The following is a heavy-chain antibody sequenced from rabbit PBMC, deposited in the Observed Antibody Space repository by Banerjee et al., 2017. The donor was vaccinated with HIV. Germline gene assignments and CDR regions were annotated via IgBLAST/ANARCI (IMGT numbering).Heavy chain of an antibody. J-gene: IGHJ4*01. V-gene: IGHV1S45*01. CDR2: INTSSGST. CDR1: GFDFSSYW. D-gene: IGHD4-1*01. CDR3: ARDLAGVIGWNFNL. Sequence: QEQLVESGGGLVQPGGSLKLSCKASGFDFSSYWMWWVRQAPGKGLEWIGCINTSSGSTWYASWAKGRFTISKTSSTTVTLQMTSLTAADTATYFCARDLAGVIGWNFNLWGPGTLVTVS.